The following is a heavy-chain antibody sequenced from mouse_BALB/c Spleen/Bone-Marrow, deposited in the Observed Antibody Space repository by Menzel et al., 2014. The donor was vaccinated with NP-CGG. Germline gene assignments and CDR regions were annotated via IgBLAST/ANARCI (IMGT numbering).Heavy chain of an antibody. CDR1: GYPFTSYW. V-gene: IGHV1-4*01. CDR3: ARAYYDY. Sequence: VQLQQSGADLASPGPSVTMCCKASGYPFTSYWMLWVKQRPGQGLDWIGQIHPRNGNSKYNEKFKDNDTLTADKSSSTAYMQLTSLTSEDSAVYCCARAYYDYWGQGTTLTVSS. D-gene: IGHD1-1*01. CDR2: IHPRNGNS. J-gene: IGHJ2*01.